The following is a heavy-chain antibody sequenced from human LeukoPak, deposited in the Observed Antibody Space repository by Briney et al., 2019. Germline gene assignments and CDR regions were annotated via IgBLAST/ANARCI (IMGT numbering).Heavy chain of an antibody. CDR3: AKDSAAAGRRDYFDY. Sequence: GGSLRLSCAASGFTFDDHAMRWVRQAPGKGLEWVSGISWNSGSIGYADSVKGRFTISRDNAKNSLYLQMNSLRAEDTALYYCAKDSAAAGRRDYFDYWGQGTLVTVSS. D-gene: IGHD6-13*01. CDR1: GFTFDDHA. V-gene: IGHV3-9*01. CDR2: ISWNSGSI. J-gene: IGHJ4*02.